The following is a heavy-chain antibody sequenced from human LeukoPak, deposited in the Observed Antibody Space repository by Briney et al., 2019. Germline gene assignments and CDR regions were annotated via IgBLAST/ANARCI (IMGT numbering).Heavy chain of an antibody. CDR1: GGPLSSSYW. Sequence: SETLSLTCAVSGGPLSSSYWWSWVRQPPGKGLEWIGEIDHSGSTNYNPSLQSRVTISVDKSKNQFSLKLTSVTAADTAVYYCARTYDPYYYYYMDVWGKGTTVTVSS. CDR3: ARTYDPYYYYYMDV. D-gene: IGHD3-3*01. V-gene: IGHV4-4*02. J-gene: IGHJ6*03. CDR2: IDHSGST.